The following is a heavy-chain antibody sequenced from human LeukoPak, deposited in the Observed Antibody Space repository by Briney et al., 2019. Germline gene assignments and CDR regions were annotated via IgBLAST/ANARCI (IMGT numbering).Heavy chain of an antibody. Sequence: PGGSLRLSCTASGFTFSSYAMHWVRQAPDKGLQWVAVISYDGSNKYYADSVKGRFTISRDNSKNTLYLQMNSLRAEDTAVYYCARGVSIAAAGKAHYYYYYGMDVWGQGTTVTVSS. CDR3: ARGVSIAAAGKAHYYYYYGMDV. D-gene: IGHD6-13*01. J-gene: IGHJ6*02. CDR1: GFTFSSYA. V-gene: IGHV3-30-3*01. CDR2: ISYDGSNK.